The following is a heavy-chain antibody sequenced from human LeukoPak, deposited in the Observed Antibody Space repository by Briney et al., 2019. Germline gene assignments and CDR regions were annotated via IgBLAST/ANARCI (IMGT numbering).Heavy chain of an antibody. J-gene: IGHJ6*03. Sequence: GGSLRLSCAASGFTFSNYWMSWVRQAPGKGLEWVANIKQDGSEKYYVDSVKGRFTISRDNAKNSLYLQMNSLRAEDTAVYYCARKGAVAGPLRNYYMDVWGKGTTVTISS. CDR2: IKQDGSEK. V-gene: IGHV3-7*01. D-gene: IGHD6-19*01. CDR1: GFTFSNYW. CDR3: ARKGAVAGPLRNYYMDV.